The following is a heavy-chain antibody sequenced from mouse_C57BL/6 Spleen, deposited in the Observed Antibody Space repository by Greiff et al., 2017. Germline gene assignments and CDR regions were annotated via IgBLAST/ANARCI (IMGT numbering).Heavy chain of an antibody. Sequence: VQLQQSGGGLVKPGGSLKLSCAASGFTFSDYGMHWVRQAPEKGLEWVAYISSGSSTIYYAYTVKGRFTISTDNAKNTLFMQMASLRSECTAMYYCASRDCDGVAYWGQGTLVTVSA. CDR1: GFTFSDYG. J-gene: IGHJ3*01. CDR2: ISSGSSTI. CDR3: ASRDCDGVAY. D-gene: IGHD3-1*01. V-gene: IGHV5-17*01.